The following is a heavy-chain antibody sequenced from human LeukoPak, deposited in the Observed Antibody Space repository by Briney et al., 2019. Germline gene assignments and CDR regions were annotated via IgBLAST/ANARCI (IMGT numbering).Heavy chain of an antibody. CDR2: ISSTGTHI. CDR1: GFSFSSYS. CDR3: ARDATAAGDPNY. J-gene: IGHJ4*02. Sequence: GGSLRLSCEVSGFSFSSYSINWVRQAPGKGLEWVSSISSTGTHIHYADSVKGRFTISRDNAKSSLFLQMNGLRAEDTAVYYCARDATAAGDPNYWGQGTLVTVSS. V-gene: IGHV3-21*01. D-gene: IGHD6-13*01.